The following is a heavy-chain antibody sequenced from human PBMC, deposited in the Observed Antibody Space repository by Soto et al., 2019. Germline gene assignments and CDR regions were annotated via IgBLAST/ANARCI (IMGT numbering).Heavy chain of an antibody. CDR2: MNPNSGNT. CDR1: GYTFTSYD. Sequence: GASVKVSCKASGYTFTSYDINWVRQATGQGLEWMGWMNPNSGNTGYAQKFQGRVTMTRNTSISTAYMELSSLRSEDTAVYYCARVVRRHGGVIIRGYYYYYMDVWGKGTTVTV. J-gene: IGHJ6*03. D-gene: IGHD3-10*01. CDR3: ARVVRRHGGVIIRGYYYYYMDV. V-gene: IGHV1-8*01.